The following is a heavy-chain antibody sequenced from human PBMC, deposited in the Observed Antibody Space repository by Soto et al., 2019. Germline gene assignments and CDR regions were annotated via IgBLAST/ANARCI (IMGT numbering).Heavy chain of an antibody. D-gene: IGHD5-18*01. CDR3: ARGGVFGYSYGLIYYGMDV. CDR1: VGSFSVYY. Sequence: AETLSLTCAFYVGSFSVYYWSWIRQPPGKGLEWIGEINHSGGTNYNPSLKSRVTISVDTSKNQFSLKLSSVTAADTAAYYCARGGVFGYSYGLIYYGMDVWGQGTTVTVSS. CDR2: INHSGGT. V-gene: IGHV4-34*01. J-gene: IGHJ6*01.